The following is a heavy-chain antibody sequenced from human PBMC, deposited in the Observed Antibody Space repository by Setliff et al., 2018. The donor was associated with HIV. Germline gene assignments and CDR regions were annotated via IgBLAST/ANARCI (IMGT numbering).Heavy chain of an antibody. CDR2: MSPNSDNT. J-gene: IGHJ6*03. CDR1: GYTLTDHY. V-gene: IGHV1-8*02. Sequence: ASVKVSCKASGYTLTDHYIHRVRQAPGQGLEWMGCMSPNSDNTGYAQKFQGRVTMTRNTSISTAYMELSSLRSEDTAVYYCARGRRITMVRGIKSVYCYYMDVWGKGTTVTVSS. CDR3: ARGRRITMVRGIKSVYCYYMDV. D-gene: IGHD3-10*01.